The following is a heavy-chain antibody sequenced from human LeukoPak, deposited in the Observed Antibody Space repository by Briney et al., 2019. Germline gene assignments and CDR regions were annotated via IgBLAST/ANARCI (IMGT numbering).Heavy chain of an antibody. D-gene: IGHD6-6*01. CDR2: IYHSGST. V-gene: IGHV4-31*09. CDR3: HGSSSSGFDY. Sequence: PSETLSLTCTVSGGSISSGGYYWSWIRQHPGKGLEWIGYIYHSGSTNYNPSLKSRVTISVDKSKNQFSLKLSSVTAADTAVYYCHGSSSSGFDYWGQGTLVTVSS. CDR1: GGSISSGGYY. J-gene: IGHJ4*02.